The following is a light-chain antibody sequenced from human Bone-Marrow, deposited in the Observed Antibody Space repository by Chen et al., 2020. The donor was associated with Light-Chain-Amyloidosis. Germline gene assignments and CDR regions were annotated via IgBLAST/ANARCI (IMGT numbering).Light chain of an antibody. J-gene: IGLJ2*01. Sequence: QSALTQPRSVSGSPGQSVTISCTGTSSDVGGYNYVSWYQQHPGKAPKLMIYDVSERPSGVSDRFSGSKSGNTASLTVSGLQAEDGADYYCSSYAGSNFQIFGGGTKLTVL. CDR3: SSYAGSNFQI. CDR2: DVS. CDR1: SSDVGGYNY. V-gene: IGLV2-11*01.